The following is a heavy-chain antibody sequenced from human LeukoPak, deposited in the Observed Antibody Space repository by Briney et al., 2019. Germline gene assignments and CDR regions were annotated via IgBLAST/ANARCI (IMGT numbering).Heavy chain of an antibody. V-gene: IGHV1-69*06. J-gene: IGHJ3*02. D-gene: IGHD6-13*01. CDR2: IIPIFGTA. Sequence: GASVKVSCKASGGTFSSYAISWVRQAPGQGLEWMGGIIPIFGTANYAQKFQGRVTITADKSTSTAYMELSSLRSEDTAVYYCARWEYSSSWYRRYSDAFDIWGQGTMVTVSS. CDR3: ARWEYSSSWYRRYSDAFDI. CDR1: GGTFSSYA.